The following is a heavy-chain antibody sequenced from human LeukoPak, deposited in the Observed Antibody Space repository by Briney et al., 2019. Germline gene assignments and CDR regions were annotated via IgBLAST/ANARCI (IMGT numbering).Heavy chain of an antibody. Sequence: GGSLRLSCAASGFTFSTYAMHWVRQGPGKGLEWVAVISYDGSNKYYADSVKGRFTISRDNSKTTLYLQMSSLSAEDTAVYYCARTTTPHYYGSGSYALGYWGQGTLVTVPS. V-gene: IGHV3-30-3*01. CDR3: ARTTTPHYYGSGSYALGY. CDR2: ISYDGSNK. D-gene: IGHD3-10*01. J-gene: IGHJ4*02. CDR1: GFTFSTYA.